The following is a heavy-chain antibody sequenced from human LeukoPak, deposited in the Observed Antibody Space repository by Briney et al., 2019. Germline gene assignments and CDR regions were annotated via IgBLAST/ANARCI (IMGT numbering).Heavy chain of an antibody. CDR2: IHTSGTT. CDR3: ARDPAGHGRYFDY. Sequence: SETLSLTCTVSGGSSSNYFCTWLRQSAGAGLECIGRIHTSGTTYYNPSLKSRVSMSVDTSKNEFSLRLNSVTAADTAVYYCARDPAGHGRYFDYWGQGALVAVSS. CDR1: GGSSSNYF. V-gene: IGHV4-4*07. D-gene: IGHD1-14*01. J-gene: IGHJ4*02.